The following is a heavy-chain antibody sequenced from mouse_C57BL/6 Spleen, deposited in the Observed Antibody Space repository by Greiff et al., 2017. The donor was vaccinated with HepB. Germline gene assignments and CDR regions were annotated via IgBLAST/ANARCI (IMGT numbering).Heavy chain of an antibody. V-gene: IGHV5-6*01. D-gene: IGHD2-2*01. Sequence: EVKLMESGGDLVKPGGSLKLSCAASGFTFSSYGMSWVRQTPDKRLEWVATISSGGSYTYYPDSVKGRFTISRDNAKNTLYLQMSSLKSEDTAMYYCARHLEGLPPYYYAMDYWGQGTSVTVSS. CDR3: ARHLEGLPPYYYAMDY. CDR2: ISSGGSYT. J-gene: IGHJ4*01. CDR1: GFTFSSYG.